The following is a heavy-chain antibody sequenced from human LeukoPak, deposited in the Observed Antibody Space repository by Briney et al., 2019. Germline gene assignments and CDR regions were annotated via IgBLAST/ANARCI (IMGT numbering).Heavy chain of an antibody. J-gene: IGHJ4*02. CDR1: DGSFSGYY. CDR2: INHSGST. Sequence: SETLSLTCAVYDGSFSGYYWSWIRQPPGKGLEWIGEINHSGSTNYNPSLKSRVTISVDTSKNQFSLKLSSVTAADTAVYYSARLPSITIFGDEPNSDDYWGQGTLVTVSS. CDR3: ARLPSITIFGDEPNSDDY. D-gene: IGHD3-3*01. V-gene: IGHV4-34*01.